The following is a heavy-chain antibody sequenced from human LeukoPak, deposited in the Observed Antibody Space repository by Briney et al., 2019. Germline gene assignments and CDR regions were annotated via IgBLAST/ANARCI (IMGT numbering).Heavy chain of an antibody. J-gene: IGHJ4*02. Sequence: SETLSLTCAVYGGSFSGYYWSWIRQPPGKGLEWLGEINHSGGTNYNPSLKSRVTISVDTSKNQFSLKLSSVTAADTAVYYCARVYFDWLLRRGHFDYWGQGTLVTVSS. V-gene: IGHV4-34*01. CDR1: GGSFSGYY. CDR2: INHSGGT. CDR3: ARVYFDWLLRRGHFDY. D-gene: IGHD3-9*01.